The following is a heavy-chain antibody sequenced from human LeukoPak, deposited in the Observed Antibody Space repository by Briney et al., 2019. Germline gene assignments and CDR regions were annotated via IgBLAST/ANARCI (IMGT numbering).Heavy chain of an antibody. CDR2: ISGSGNRT. D-gene: IGHD2-15*01. CDR1: GFTFSSYA. J-gene: IGHJ6*02. Sequence: GGSLRLSCAASGFTFSSYAMHWVRQAPGKGLEWVSSISGSGNRTYYADSVKGRFTISRDNSKNTLFLQMNSLRAEDTAVYYCAKNLYCGGGSCYPSALGMDVWGQGTTVTVSS. V-gene: IGHV3-23*01. CDR3: AKNLYCGGGSCYPSALGMDV.